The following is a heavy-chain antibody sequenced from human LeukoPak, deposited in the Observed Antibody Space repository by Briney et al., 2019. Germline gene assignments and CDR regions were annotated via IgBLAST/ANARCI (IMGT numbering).Heavy chain of an antibody. D-gene: IGHD4-17*01. CDR1: GGSISSYY. Sequence: SETLSLTCTVSGGSISSYYWSWLRQPPGKGREWIGYIYYSGSTNYNPSLKSRVTISVDTSKNQFSLKLSSVTAADTAVYYCARAEDYGYMDVWGKGTTVTVSS. CDR2: IYYSGST. V-gene: IGHV4-59*01. CDR3: ARAEDYGYMDV. J-gene: IGHJ6*03.